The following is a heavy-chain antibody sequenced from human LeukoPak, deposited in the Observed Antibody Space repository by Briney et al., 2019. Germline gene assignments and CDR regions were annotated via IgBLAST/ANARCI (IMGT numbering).Heavy chain of an antibody. V-gene: IGHV1-46*03. D-gene: IGHD2-2*01. CDR1: GYTFTSYY. CDR2: INPSGGST. J-gene: IGHJ4*02. CDR3: ARGIVVVPAAISGTDY. Sequence: GASVKVSCKASGYTFTSYYMHWVRQAPGQGLEWMGIINPSGGSTSYAQKFQGRVTMTRDASTSTVYMELSSLRSEDTAVYYCARGIVVVPAAISGTDYWGQGTLVTVSS.